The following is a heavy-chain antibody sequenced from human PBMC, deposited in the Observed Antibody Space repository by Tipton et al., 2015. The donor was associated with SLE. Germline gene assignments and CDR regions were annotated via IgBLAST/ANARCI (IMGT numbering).Heavy chain of an antibody. J-gene: IGHJ4*02. Sequence: SLRLSCAASGFTFDDYAMHWVRQAPGKGLEWVSGISWHSGSIGYADSVKGRFTISRGNAKNSLYLQMNSLRAEDTALYYCAKDITYYYGSGSRFDYWCQGTLVTVSS. CDR1: GFTFDDYA. D-gene: IGHD3-10*01. CDR3: AKDITYYYGSGSRFDY. V-gene: IGHV3-9*01. CDR2: ISWHSGSI.